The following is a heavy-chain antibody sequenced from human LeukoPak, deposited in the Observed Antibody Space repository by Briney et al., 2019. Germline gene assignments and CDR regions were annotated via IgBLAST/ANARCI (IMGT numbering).Heavy chain of an antibody. V-gene: IGHV3-33*04. CDR2: VWSDGSNR. D-gene: IGHD4-11*01. Sequence: GGSLRLSCAASGFIYSHYGMHWVRPAPGKGLDWVAVVWSDGSNRFYAGSVKGRFTISRDNSQNTLFLQMNSLRAEDTAMYYCARDAQRGFDYSNSLEYWGHGTLVTVSS. CDR1: GFIYSHYG. J-gene: IGHJ4*01. CDR3: ARDAQRGFDYSNSLEY.